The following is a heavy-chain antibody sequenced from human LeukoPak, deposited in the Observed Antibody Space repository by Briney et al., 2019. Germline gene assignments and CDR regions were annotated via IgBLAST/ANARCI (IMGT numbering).Heavy chain of an antibody. J-gene: IGHJ2*01. CDR1: GGSIRNYY. CDR3: ARVYYSSSYDYWYFDL. Sequence: SETLSLTCTVSGGSIRNYYWSWIRQPPGKGLEWIGYIYYSGSTNYNPSLKSRVTISVDTSKNQFSLKLSSVTAADTAVYYCARVYYSSSYDYWYFDLWGRGTLVAVSS. D-gene: IGHD6-13*01. CDR2: IYYSGST. V-gene: IGHV4-59*01.